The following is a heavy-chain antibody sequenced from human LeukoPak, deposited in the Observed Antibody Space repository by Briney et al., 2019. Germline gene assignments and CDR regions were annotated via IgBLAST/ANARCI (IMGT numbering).Heavy chain of an antibody. CDR3: ARDPGYSYGYPLDN. Sequence: GGSLRLSCAASGFTFGPYWMHWVRQAPGKGLVWVSHINSDGSTTNYADSVKGRFTISRDNAKNTLFLQMNSLRAEDTAVYYCARDPGYSYGYPLDNWGQGTLVTVSS. D-gene: IGHD5-18*01. CDR2: INSDGSTT. V-gene: IGHV3-74*01. J-gene: IGHJ4*02. CDR1: GFTFGPYW.